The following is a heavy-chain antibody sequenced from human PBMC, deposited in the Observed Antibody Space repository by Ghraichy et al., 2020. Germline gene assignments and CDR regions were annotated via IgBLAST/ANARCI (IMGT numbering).Heavy chain of an antibody. J-gene: IGHJ4*02. Sequence: GSLRLSCAASGFSFSSYALSWVRQAPGRGLEWVSSISGSGGSTHDADFVKGRFTISRDNSKNTLFLQVNSLRAEDTAVYYCAKSFDYGSGSFYCAFDCWGQGTLVTVSS. CDR2: ISGSGGST. V-gene: IGHV3-23*01. CDR3: AKSFDYGSGSFYCAFDC. D-gene: IGHD3-10*01. CDR1: GFSFSSYA.